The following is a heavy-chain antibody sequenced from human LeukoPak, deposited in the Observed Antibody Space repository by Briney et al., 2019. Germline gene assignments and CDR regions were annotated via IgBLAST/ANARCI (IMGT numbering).Heavy chain of an antibody. V-gene: IGHV3-33*01. J-gene: IGHJ3*02. D-gene: IGHD3-16*01. CDR3: ARTTELWDAFAI. Sequence: PGGSLGLSCAASGFTFSSYDMHWVRQAPGKGLEWVAVIWYDGSNKYYADSVKGRFTISRDNSKNTLYLQMNSLRAEDTAVYYCARTTELWDAFAIWGQGTMVTVSS. CDR2: IWYDGSNK. CDR1: GFTFSSYD.